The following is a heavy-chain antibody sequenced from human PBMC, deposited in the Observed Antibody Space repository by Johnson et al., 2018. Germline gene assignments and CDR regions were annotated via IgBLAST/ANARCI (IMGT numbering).Heavy chain of an antibody. D-gene: IGHD1-26*01. CDR2: IGAANDT. CDR3: AREGSSATGCAFDS. V-gene: IGHV3-13*01. J-gene: IGHJ3*02. CDR1: GFTVSHYD. Sequence: VQLVQSGGGLVQPGGSLRLSCAASGFTVSHYDMHWVRQATGKGLDWVSSIGAANDTYYSGSVRGRFTSAREKATNSLYLQMNSLGAGDTAVDYWAREGSSATGCAFDSWGQGTMVTVSS.